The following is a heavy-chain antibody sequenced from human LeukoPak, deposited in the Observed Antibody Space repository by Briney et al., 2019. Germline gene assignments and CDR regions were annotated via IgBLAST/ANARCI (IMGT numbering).Heavy chain of an antibody. Sequence: GGSLKLSCAVSGFTFTNYWMNWVRQAPGKGLEWVASIKQNGGEKSYVDSGKGRFTISRDNAKNSLYLQMSSLRAEDTAVYYCARIRASRDGYNLGYWGQGTLVTVSS. CDR3: ARIRASRDGYNLGY. CDR2: IKQNGGEK. CDR1: GFTFTNYW. V-gene: IGHV3-7*03. D-gene: IGHD5-24*01. J-gene: IGHJ4*02.